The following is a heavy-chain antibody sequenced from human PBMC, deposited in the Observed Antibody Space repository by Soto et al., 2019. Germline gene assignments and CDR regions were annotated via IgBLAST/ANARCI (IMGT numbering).Heavy chain of an antibody. Sequence: SVKVSCKSSGGTFSSHSINWVRQAPGQGLEWMGGIIPIFGPANFAKKFQGRVTITADESTTTAYMELSSLTSEDTAVYYCATGSFTSTGGRIGYHYNAMDVWGQGTTVTVSS. CDR1: GGTFSSHS. D-gene: IGHD1-1*01. CDR3: ATGSFTSTGGRIGYHYNAMDV. J-gene: IGHJ6*02. V-gene: IGHV1-69*13. CDR2: IIPIFGPA.